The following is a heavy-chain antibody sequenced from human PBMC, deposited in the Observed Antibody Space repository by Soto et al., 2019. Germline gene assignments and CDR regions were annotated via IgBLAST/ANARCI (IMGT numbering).Heavy chain of an antibody. CDR1: GYTFTSYD. D-gene: IGHD6-13*01. Sequence: ASVKVSCKASGYTFTSYDINWVRQATEQGLEWMGWMNPNSGNTGYAQKFQGRVTMTRNTSISTAYMELSSLRSEDTAVYYCARGRSSSWQYNWFDPWGQGTLVTVSS. CDR2: MNPNSGNT. V-gene: IGHV1-8*01. J-gene: IGHJ5*02. CDR3: ARGRSSSWQYNWFDP.